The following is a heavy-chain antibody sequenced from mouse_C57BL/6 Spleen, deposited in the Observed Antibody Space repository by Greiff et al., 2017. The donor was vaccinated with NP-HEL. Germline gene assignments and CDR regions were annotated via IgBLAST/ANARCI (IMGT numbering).Heavy chain of an antibody. CDR1: GYTFTSYW. J-gene: IGHJ4*01. CDR2: IDPSDSET. CDR3: ARSDYSNYVRGYAMDY. D-gene: IGHD2-5*01. V-gene: IGHV1-52*01. Sequence: QVQLQQPGAELVRPGSSVKLSCKASGYTFTSYWMHWVKQRPIQGLEWIGNIDPSDSETHYNQKFKDKATLTVDKSSSTAYMQLSSLTSEDSAVYYCARSDYSNYVRGYAMDYWGQGTSVTVSS.